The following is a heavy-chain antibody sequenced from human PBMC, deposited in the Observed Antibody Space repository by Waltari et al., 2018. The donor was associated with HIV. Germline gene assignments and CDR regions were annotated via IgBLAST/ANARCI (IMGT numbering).Heavy chain of an antibody. D-gene: IGHD2-21*02. J-gene: IGHJ5*02. Sequence: QVQLQESGPGLVTPSEYLSLTRAVPGVSLSSYNWWSWVRQPPGRGLGWMGEMFPSGSTNYNPPLKSRVTISVDKSKNQFSLKLTSVTAADTAVYFCARVMSGDYGSSWFDPWGQGTLVTVSS. CDR2: MFPSGST. V-gene: IGHV4-4*02. CDR1: GVSLSSYNW. CDR3: ARVMSGDYGSSWFDP.